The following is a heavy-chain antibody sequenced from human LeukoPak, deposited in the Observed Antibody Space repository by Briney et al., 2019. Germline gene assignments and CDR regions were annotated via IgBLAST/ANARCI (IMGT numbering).Heavy chain of an antibody. V-gene: IGHV3-23*01. CDR3: TTTPRGYSGYDTTLTYFDY. CDR2: ISGSGGST. CDR1: GFTFSSYA. J-gene: IGHJ4*02. Sequence: PGGSLRLSCAASGFTFSSYAMSWVRQAPGKGLEWVSAISGSGGSTYYADSVKGRSTISRDNSKNTLYLQMNSLRAEDTAVYYCTTTPRGYSGYDTTLTYFDYWGQGTLVTVSS. D-gene: IGHD5-12*01.